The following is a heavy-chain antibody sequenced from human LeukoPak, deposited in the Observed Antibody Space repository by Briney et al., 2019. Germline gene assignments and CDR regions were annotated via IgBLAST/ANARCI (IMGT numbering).Heavy chain of an antibody. V-gene: IGHV4-34*01. CDR2: INHSGST. J-gene: IGHJ4*02. D-gene: IGHD3-10*01. CDR3: VRGGYGSGSYYDY. Sequence: SETLSLTCAVYGGSFSGYYWSWIRQPPGKGLEWIGEINHSGSTNYNPSLKSRVTISVDTSKNQFSLKLSSVTAADTAVYYCVRGGYGSGSYYDYWGQGTLVTVSS. CDR1: GGSFSGYY.